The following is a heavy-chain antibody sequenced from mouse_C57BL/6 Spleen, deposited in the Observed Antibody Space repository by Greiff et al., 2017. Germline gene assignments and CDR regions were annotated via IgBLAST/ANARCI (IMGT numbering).Heavy chain of an antibody. CDR3: ARGGTAKATPFAY. J-gene: IGHJ3*01. CDR1: GYTFTSYW. Sequence: QVQLQQPGAELVKPGASVKMSCKASGYTFTSYWITWVKQRPGQGLEWIGDIYPGSGSTNYNEKFKSKATLTVETSSSTAYMQLSSLTSDDAAFYYGARGGTAKATPFAYWGQGTLVTVSA. D-gene: IGHD3-2*02. V-gene: IGHV1-55*01. CDR2: IYPGSGST.